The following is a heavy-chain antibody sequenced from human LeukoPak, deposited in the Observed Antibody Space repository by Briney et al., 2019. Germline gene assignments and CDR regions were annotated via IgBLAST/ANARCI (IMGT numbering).Heavy chain of an antibody. J-gene: IGHJ3*01. V-gene: IGHV3-21*06. CDR2: ISGSTTYR. CDR3: TRDDLYYYGSGSYRAFDF. Sequence: GGSLRLSCAASGFTFSTYSMNWVRQTPGKGLEWVSSISGSTTYRFYADSVKGRFTISRDNAKNSLYLQMSSLRAEDTAVYYCTRDDLYYYGSGSYRAFDFWGQGTMVTVSS. CDR1: GFTFSTYS. D-gene: IGHD3-10*01.